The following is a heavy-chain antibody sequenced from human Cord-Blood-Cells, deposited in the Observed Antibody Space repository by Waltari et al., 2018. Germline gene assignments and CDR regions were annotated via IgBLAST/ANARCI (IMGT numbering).Heavy chain of an antibody. CDR2: INPNRGGT. J-gene: IGHJ4*02. V-gene: IGHV1-2*02. D-gene: IGHD5-12*01. Sequence: QVQLVQSGAEVKKPGASVKVSCKASGYTFTGYYMHWVRQAPGQGLEGRGWINPNRGGTNYAQKFQGRVTMTRDTSISTAYMELSRLRSDDTAVYYCARDRGGYDIDYWGQGTLVTVSS. CDR3: ARDRGGYDIDY. CDR1: GYTFTGYY.